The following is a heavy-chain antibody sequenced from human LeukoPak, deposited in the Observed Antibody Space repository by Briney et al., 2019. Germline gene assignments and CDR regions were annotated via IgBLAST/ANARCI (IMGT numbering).Heavy chain of an antibody. CDR2: ISSSSGNI. J-gene: IGHJ4*02. CDR3: SRGASSSGDGLDY. CDR1: GFTFSSYS. Sequence: PGGSLSLSCAASGFTFSSYSMNWVRQAPGKGLEWVSSISSSSGNIYYADSVKGRFTISRDNAKNSLYLQMNSLRAEDTAVYYSSRGASSSGDGLDYWGQGTLVTVSS. D-gene: IGHD6-6*01. V-gene: IGHV3-21*01.